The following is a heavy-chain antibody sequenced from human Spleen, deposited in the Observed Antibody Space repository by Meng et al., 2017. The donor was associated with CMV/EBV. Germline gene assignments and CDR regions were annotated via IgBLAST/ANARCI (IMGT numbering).Heavy chain of an antibody. J-gene: IGHJ6*02. Sequence: SVKVSCKASGGTFSSYAISWVRQAPGQGLEWMGGIIPIFGTANYAQKFQGRVTITTDESTSTAYMELSSLRSEDTAIYYCARGAHFTVFGLVNRFDYNYGLDVWGQGTTVTVSS. CDR1: GGTFSSYA. D-gene: IGHD3-3*01. CDR2: IIPIFGTA. V-gene: IGHV1-69*05. CDR3: ARGAHFTVFGLVNRFDYNYGLDV.